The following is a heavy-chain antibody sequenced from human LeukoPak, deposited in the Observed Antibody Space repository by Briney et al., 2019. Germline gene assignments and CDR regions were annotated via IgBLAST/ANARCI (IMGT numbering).Heavy chain of an antibody. Sequence: GGSLRLSCAASGFTVSSNYMSWVRQAPGKGLEWVSVIYSSGMTYYADSVKGRFTIPRDNSKNTLYLHMNSLRAEDTAVYYCARDLYGVSHDYWGQGTLVTVSS. CDR1: GFTVSSNY. V-gene: IGHV3-53*01. J-gene: IGHJ4*02. CDR2: IYSSGMT. D-gene: IGHD4-17*01. CDR3: ARDLYGVSHDY.